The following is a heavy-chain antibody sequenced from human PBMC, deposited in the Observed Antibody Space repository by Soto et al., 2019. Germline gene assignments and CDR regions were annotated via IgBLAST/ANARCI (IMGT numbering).Heavy chain of an antibody. CDR2: IYPGDSKT. V-gene: IGHV5-51*01. D-gene: IGHD3-9*01. Sequence: PGESLKISCRGSGYTFPDYWIVWVRQMPGKGLEWMGVIYPGDSKTKYSPSFQGQVTLSADKSITTAYLQWSSLKASDTAVYYCAGHQVGYFEQDFYYYGMDVWGQGTTVTVSS. CDR3: AGHQVGYFEQDFYYYGMDV. J-gene: IGHJ6*02. CDR1: GYTFPDYW.